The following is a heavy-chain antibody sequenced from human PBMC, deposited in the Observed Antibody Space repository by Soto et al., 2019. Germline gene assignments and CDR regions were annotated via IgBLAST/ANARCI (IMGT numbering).Heavy chain of an antibody. V-gene: IGHV3-74*01. D-gene: IGHD3-22*01. CDR3: VTLLRFEYAFDI. CDR2: ITGDGRST. Sequence: EVQLVESGGDLVQPGGSLRLSCAASGFSFSNYWMHWVRQAPGKGLVWFSRITGDGRSTSYADSVEGRFTISRDNARNTLYLQMNSLRAEDTAVYYCVTLLRFEYAFDIWGQGTMVTVSS. J-gene: IGHJ3*02. CDR1: GFSFSNYW.